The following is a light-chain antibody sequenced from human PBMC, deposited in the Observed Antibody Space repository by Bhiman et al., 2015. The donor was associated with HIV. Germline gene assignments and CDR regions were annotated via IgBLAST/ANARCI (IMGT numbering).Light chain of an antibody. CDR1: SSDVGGYNY. Sequence: QSALTQPASVSGSPGQSITISCTGTSSDVGGYNYVSWCQQHPGKAPKLMIYDVSNRPSGVSNRFSGSKSGNTASLTISGLQAEDEADYYCSSYTRSSTYVFGTGTKVTV. CDR2: DVS. V-gene: IGLV2-14*03. J-gene: IGLJ1*01. CDR3: SSYTRSSTYV.